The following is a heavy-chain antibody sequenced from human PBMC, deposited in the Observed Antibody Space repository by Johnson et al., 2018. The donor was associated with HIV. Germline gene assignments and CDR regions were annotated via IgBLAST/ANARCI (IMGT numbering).Heavy chain of an antibody. J-gene: IGHJ3*02. Sequence: QVQLVESGGGVVQPGRSLRLSCAASGFTFSSYGMHWVRQAPGTGLEWVAVISYDGSNTYYADSVKGRFTISRDNSKNTLYLQMNSLRAEDTAVYYCAKDWDSGYSSGWPLKGAFDIWGQGTMVTVSS. D-gene: IGHD6-19*01. V-gene: IGHV3-30*18. CDR1: GFTFSSYG. CDR2: ISYDGSNT. CDR3: AKDWDSGYSSGWPLKGAFDI.